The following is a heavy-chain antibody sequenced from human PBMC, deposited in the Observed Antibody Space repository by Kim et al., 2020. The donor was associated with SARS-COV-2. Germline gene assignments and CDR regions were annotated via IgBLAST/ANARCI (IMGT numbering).Heavy chain of an antibody. Sequence: GGSLRLSCAASGFTFSSYSMNWVRQAPGKGLEWVSSISSSSSYIYYADSVKGRFTISTDNAKNSLYLQMNSLRAEDTAVYYCARDQSYYGSGSYSYWGQGTLVTVSS. CDR3: ARDQSYYGSGSYSY. J-gene: IGHJ4*02. V-gene: IGHV3-21*01. CDR1: GFTFSSYS. CDR2: ISSSSSYI. D-gene: IGHD3-10*01.